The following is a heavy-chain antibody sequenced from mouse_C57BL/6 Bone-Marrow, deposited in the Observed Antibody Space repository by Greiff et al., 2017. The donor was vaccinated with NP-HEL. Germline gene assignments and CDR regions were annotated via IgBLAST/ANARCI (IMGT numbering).Heavy chain of an antibody. Sequence: EVHLVESEGGLVQPGSSMKLSCTASGFTFSDYYMAWVRQVPEKGLEWVANINYDGSSTYYLDSLKSRFIISRDNAKNILYLQMSSLKSEDTATYYCARRDSNLWYFDVWGTGTTVTVSS. CDR1: GFTFSDYY. D-gene: IGHD2-5*01. CDR3: ARRDSNLWYFDV. CDR2: INYDGSST. J-gene: IGHJ1*03. V-gene: IGHV5-16*01.